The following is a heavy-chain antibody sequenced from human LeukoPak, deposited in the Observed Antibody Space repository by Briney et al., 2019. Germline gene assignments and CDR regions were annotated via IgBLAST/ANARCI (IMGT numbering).Heavy chain of an antibody. CDR2: INPNSGGT. CDR3: ARGAADSGSSYSGDPLYYYYYMDV. D-gene: IGHD1-26*01. CDR1: GYTFTGYY. J-gene: IGHJ6*03. Sequence: GASVKVSCKASGYTFTGYYMHWVRQAPGQGLEWMGWINPNSGGTNYAQKFQGRVTMTRDTSISTAYMELSRLRSDDTAVYYCARGAADSGSSYSGDPLYYYYYMDVWGKGTTVTISS. V-gene: IGHV1-2*02.